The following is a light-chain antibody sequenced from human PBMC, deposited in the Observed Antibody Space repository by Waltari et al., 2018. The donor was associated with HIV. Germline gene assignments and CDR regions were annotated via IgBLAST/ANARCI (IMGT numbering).Light chain of an antibody. CDR2: EVT. Sequence: QSALTQPASVSGSPGQSITISCTGTTSDVGGYQYVSWYQQYAGKAPKLIIYEVTNRPSGVSNRFSGTKSGNTASLIISGLQAEDEADYYCSSSAGTYTLNVVFGGGTQLTVL. J-gene: IGLJ2*01. CDR1: TSDVGGYQY. CDR3: SSSAGTYTLNVV. V-gene: IGLV2-14*01.